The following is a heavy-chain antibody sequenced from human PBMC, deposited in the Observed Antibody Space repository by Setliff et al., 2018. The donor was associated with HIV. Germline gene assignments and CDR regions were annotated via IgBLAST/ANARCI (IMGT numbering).Heavy chain of an antibody. Sequence: ASVKVSCKASGYSFTTYAISWVRQAPGQGLEWMGWISAYNGKTLYAQKFQGRVTMTTDTSTNTAYMEVRSLRSDDTAVYYCARNSFPVGVTGTGPLFDYWGQGTLVTVSS. V-gene: IGHV1-18*01. CDR2: ISAYNGKT. J-gene: IGHJ4*02. D-gene: IGHD6-19*01. CDR1: GYSFTTYA. CDR3: ARNSFPVGVTGTGPLFDY.